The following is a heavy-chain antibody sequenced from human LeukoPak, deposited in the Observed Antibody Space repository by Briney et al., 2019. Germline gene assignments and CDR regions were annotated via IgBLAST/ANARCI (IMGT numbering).Heavy chain of an antibody. Sequence: HTGGSLRLSCAASGFPLSSYSINWVRQAPGKGLEWVSYISSSGSAIYYVDSVKGRFTVSRDNAKNSLFLQMNSLRAEDTAVYYCAKSKRPSGTYSLDSWGQGTLVTVSS. V-gene: IGHV3-48*01. CDR2: ISSSGSAI. D-gene: IGHD3-10*01. CDR1: GFPLSSYS. CDR3: AKSKRPSGTYSLDS. J-gene: IGHJ4*02.